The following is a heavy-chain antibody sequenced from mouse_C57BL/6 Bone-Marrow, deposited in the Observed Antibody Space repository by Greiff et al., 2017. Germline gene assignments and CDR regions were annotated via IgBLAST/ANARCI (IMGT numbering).Heavy chain of an antibody. CDR2: IDPENGDT. V-gene: IGHV14-4*01. Sequence: EVQLQQSGAELVRPGASVKLSCTASGFNIKDDYMHWVKQRPEQGLEWIGWIDPENGDTEYASKFQGKATITADPSSNTAYLQLSSLTSEDTAVYSCTTVPFDYWGQGTTLTVSS. J-gene: IGHJ2*01. CDR1: GFNIKDDY. CDR3: TTVPFDY.